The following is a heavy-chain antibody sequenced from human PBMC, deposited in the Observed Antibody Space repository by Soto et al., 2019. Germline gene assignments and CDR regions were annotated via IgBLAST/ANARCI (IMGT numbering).Heavy chain of an antibody. CDR2: IYYSGST. Sequence: SETLSLTCTVSGGSISSGGYYWSWIRQHPGKGLEWIGYIYYSGSTYYNPSLKSRVTISVDTSKNQFSLKLSSVTAADTAVYYCARDLGVGNWFDPWGQGTLVTVSS. D-gene: IGHD3-10*01. CDR3: ARDLGVGNWFDP. CDR1: GGSISSGGYY. J-gene: IGHJ5*02. V-gene: IGHV4-31*03.